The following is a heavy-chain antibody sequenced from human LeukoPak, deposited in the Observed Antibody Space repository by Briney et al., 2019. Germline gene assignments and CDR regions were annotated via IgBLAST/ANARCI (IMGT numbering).Heavy chain of an antibody. CDR1: DYSISSGYY. CDR3: AREIAAPEI. Sequence: SETLSLTCTVSDYSISSGYYWGWIRQPPGKGLEWIGSIYHSGSTYYNPSLKSRVTISVDTSKNQFSLKLSSVTAADTAVYYCAREIAAPEIWGQGALVTVSS. V-gene: IGHV4-38-2*02. J-gene: IGHJ4*02. D-gene: IGHD6-25*01. CDR2: IYHSGST.